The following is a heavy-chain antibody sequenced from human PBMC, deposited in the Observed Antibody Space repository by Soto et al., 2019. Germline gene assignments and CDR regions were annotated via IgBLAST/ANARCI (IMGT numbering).Heavy chain of an antibody. V-gene: IGHV4-4*02. CDR1: GGSISSSNW. J-gene: IGHJ4*02. Sequence: QVQLQESGPGLVKPSGTLSLTCAVSGGSISSSNWWSWVRQPPGKGLEWIGAIYHSGSTNYNPSLKSRVALSVDKSKNQFSLKLSSVTAADTAVYYCARGGGLLTIDYWGQGTLVTVSS. CDR2: IYHSGST. CDR3: ARGGGLLTIDY. D-gene: IGHD3-16*01.